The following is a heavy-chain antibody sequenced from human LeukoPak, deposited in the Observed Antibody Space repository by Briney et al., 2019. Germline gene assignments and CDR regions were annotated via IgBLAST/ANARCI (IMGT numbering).Heavy chain of an antibody. CDR1: GFTFSGSA. D-gene: IGHD6-19*01. V-gene: IGHV3-73*01. CDR2: IRSEANSYAT. Sequence: PGGSLKLSCAASGFTFSGSAMHWVRQASGKGLEWVGRIRSEANSYATAYAASVKGRFTISRDDSKNTAYLQMNSLKTEDTAVYYCTRLSLDSSGRLVNVYWGQGTLVTVSS. J-gene: IGHJ4*02. CDR3: TRLSLDSSGRLVNVY.